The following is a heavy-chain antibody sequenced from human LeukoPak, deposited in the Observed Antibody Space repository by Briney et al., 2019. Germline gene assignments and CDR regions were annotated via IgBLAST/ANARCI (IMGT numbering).Heavy chain of an antibody. V-gene: IGHV1-18*01. CDR2: ISAYNGNT. J-gene: IGHJ6*02. CDR3: ARDIVVVPAAMAYYYYGMDV. CDR1: GNTFTSYG. D-gene: IGHD2-2*01. Sequence: ASVKVSCKASGNTFTSYGISGVRQAPGQGLEWMGWISAYNGNTNYAQKLQGRVTMTTDTSTSTAYMELRSLRSDDTAVYYCARDIVVVPAAMAYYYYGMDVWGQGTTVTVSS.